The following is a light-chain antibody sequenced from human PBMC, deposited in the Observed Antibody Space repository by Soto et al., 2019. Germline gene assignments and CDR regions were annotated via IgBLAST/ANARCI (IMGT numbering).Light chain of an antibody. CDR2: GAS. CDR3: QQYGSSPWT. V-gene: IGKV3-20*01. CDR1: QGVKTSN. Sequence: ETVLTQSPGTLSLSPGERATLACWASQGVKTSNLVWFQQKPGLAPRLLIFGASSRATGIPDRVSGSGSGTDFTLTISGLEPEDFAVYYCQQYGSSPWTFGQGTKVDIK. J-gene: IGKJ1*01.